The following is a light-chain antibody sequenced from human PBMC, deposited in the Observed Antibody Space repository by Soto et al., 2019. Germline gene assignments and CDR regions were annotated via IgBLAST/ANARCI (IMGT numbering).Light chain of an antibody. V-gene: IGLV2-14*03. CDR1: SSDVGGYNY. Sequence: QSALTQPASVSGSPGQSITISCTGSSSDVGGYNYVSWYQQHPGKAPKIMIYDVSNRPSGVSNRFSGSKSGNTASLTISGLQAEDEADYYCSSHTNSNTRIFGGGTKVTVL. CDR2: DVS. CDR3: SSHTNSNTRI. J-gene: IGLJ2*01.